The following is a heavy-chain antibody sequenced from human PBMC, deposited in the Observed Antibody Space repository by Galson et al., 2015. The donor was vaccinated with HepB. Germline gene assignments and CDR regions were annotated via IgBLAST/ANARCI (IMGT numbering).Heavy chain of an antibody. CDR2: ITPSGDNT. J-gene: IGHJ4*02. CDR3: ARVPPEYTSGLYRQAPYYFDS. Sequence: SLRLSCAASGFTFSYYAMAWVRQAPGKGLEWVSAITPSGDNTYSADSMKGRFFISRDNSQNTLFLQMNSLRADDTAIYYCARVPPEYTSGLYRQAPYYFDSWGQGTLVAVSS. CDR1: GFTFSYYA. V-gene: IGHV3-23*01. D-gene: IGHD6-19*01.